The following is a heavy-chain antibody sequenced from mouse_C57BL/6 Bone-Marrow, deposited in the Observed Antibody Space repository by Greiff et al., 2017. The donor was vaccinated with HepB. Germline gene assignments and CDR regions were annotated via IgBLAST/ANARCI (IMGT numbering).Heavy chain of an antibody. D-gene: IGHD4-1*01. CDR1: GFTFSDFY. J-gene: IGHJ1*03. Sequence: EVKVVESGGGLVQSGRSLRLSCATSGFTFSDFYMEWVRQAPGKGLEWIAASRNKANDYTTEYSASVKGRFIVSRDTSQSILYLQMNALRAEDTAIYYCARDQTGTWYFDVWGTGTTVTVSS. CDR2: SRNKANDYTT. CDR3: ARDQTGTWYFDV. V-gene: IGHV7-1*01.